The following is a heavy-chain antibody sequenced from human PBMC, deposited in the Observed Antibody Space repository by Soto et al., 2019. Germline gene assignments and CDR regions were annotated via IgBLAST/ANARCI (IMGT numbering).Heavy chain of an antibody. Sequence: QVQLVESGGGVVQPGRSLRLSCAACGFTFSSYGMHWVRQAPGKGLEWVAVIWYDGSNKYYADCVKGRFTISRDNSKNMLYLQMNRLRAEDTAVYYCARVSSGYDPPVDYYNGMDVWGQGTTVTVSS. J-gene: IGHJ6*02. D-gene: IGHD5-12*01. CDR1: GFTFSSYG. CDR3: ARVSSGYDPPVDYYNGMDV. CDR2: IWYDGSNK. V-gene: IGHV3-33*01.